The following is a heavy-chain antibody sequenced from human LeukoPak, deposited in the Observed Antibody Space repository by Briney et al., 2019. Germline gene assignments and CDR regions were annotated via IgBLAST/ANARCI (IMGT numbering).Heavy chain of an antibody. CDR3: ARGGYYYDSSGYYGGQYDY. CDR1: GGSISSYY. Sequence: SETLSLTCTVSGGSISSYYWSWIRQPPGKGLEWIGYIYYSGSTNYNPSLKSRVTISVDTSKNQFSLKLRSVTAADTAVYYCARGGYYYDSSGYYGGQYDYWGQGTLVTVSS. V-gene: IGHV4-59*01. CDR2: IYYSGST. D-gene: IGHD3-22*01. J-gene: IGHJ4*02.